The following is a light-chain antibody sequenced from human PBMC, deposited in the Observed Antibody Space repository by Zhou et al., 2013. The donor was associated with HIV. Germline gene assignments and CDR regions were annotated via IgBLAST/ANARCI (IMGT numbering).Light chain of an antibody. V-gene: IGKV1-12*01. CDR3: QQSFDTPPVT. CDR1: EDISSS. J-gene: IGKJ5*01. CDR2: GAS. Sequence: DIQMTQSPSSVSASVGDTVTITCRASEDISSSLAWYQHAPGRGPKLLIYGASKLQGGVPSRFSGSGSGTDFTLTITSLQPEDFGTYYCQQSFDTPPVTFGQGTRLE.